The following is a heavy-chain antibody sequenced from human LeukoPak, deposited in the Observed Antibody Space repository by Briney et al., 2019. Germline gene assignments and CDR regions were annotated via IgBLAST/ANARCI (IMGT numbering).Heavy chain of an antibody. CDR1: GYTFTGYY. V-gene: IGHV1-2*02. CDR2: INPNSGGT. CDR3: ARKRYGSGSPGDY. J-gene: IGHJ4*02. D-gene: IGHD3-10*01. Sequence: ASVKVSCKASGYTFTGYYMHWVRQAPGQGREWMGWINPNSGGTNYAQKFQGRVTMTRDTSISTAYMELSRLRSDDTAVYYCARKRYGSGSPGDYWGQGTLVTVSS.